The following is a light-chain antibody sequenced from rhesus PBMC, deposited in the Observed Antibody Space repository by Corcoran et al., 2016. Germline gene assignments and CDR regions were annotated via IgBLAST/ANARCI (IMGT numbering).Light chain of an antibody. J-gene: IGKJ4*01. V-gene: IGKV2-104*02. CDR3: MQALEFPLT. CDR1: QSLLDSEDEITY. CDR2: EVS. Sequence: DIVMTQTPLSLPVTPGEPASISCRSSQSLLDSEDEITYLDWYLQKPGQAPQLLIFEVSTRASGVPDRFSGSGSDSDFTMKISRVEAEDVGIYYCMQALEFPLTFGGGTTVEIK.